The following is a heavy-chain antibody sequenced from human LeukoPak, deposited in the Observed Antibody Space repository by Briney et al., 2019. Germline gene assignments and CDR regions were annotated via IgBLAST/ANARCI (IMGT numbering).Heavy chain of an antibody. J-gene: IGHJ4*02. CDR1: GFTFSRYG. CDR2: ISSSGSTI. CDR3: ASLLGYSSGVNY. Sequence: RPGGSLRLSCAASGFTFSRYGMSWVRQAPGRGLEWVSYISSSGSTIYYADSVKGRFTISRDNAKNSLYLQMNSLRAEDTAVYYCASLLGYSSGVNYWGQGTLVTVSS. V-gene: IGHV3-48*04. D-gene: IGHD6-19*01.